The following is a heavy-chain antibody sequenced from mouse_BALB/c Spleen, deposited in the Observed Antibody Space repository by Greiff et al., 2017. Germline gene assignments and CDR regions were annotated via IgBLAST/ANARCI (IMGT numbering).Heavy chain of an antibody. CDR2: IWAGGST. D-gene: IGHD1-1*01. CDR3: VEGDYYGSSPFAY. J-gene: IGHJ3*01. CDR1: GFSLTSYG. Sequence: QVQLQQSGPGLVAPSQSLSITCTVSGFSLTSYGVHWVRQPPGKGLEWLGVIWAGGSTNYNSALMSRLSISKDNSKSQVFLKMNSLQTDDTAMYYCVEGDYYGSSPFAYWGQGTLVTVSA. V-gene: IGHV2-9*02.